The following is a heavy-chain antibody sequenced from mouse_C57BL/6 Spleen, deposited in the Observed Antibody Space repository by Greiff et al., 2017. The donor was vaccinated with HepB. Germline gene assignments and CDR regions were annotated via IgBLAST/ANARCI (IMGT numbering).Heavy chain of an antibody. J-gene: IGHJ4*01. CDR2: IDPSDSYT. Sequence: QVQLQQPGAELVMPGASVKLSCKASGYTFTSYWMHWVKQRPGQGLEWIGEIDPSDSYTNYNQKFKGKSTLTVDKSSSTAYMQLSSLTSEDSAVYYCARRRTLYGSSLYYYAMDYWGQGTSVTVSS. V-gene: IGHV1-69*01. CDR1: GYTFTSYW. CDR3: ARRRTLYGSSLYYYAMDY. D-gene: IGHD1-1*01.